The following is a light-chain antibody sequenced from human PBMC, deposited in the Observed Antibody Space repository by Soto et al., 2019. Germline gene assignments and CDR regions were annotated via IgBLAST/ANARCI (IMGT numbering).Light chain of an antibody. V-gene: IGKV1-39*01. CDR3: QQSYSTAA. Sequence: DIQMTQSPSSLSASVGDRVTITCRARQSISSYLNWYQQKPGKAPKLLIYAASSLQSGVPSRFSGSGSGTDFTLIISSLQPEDFATYDCQQSYSTAAFGGGTKVEI. CDR1: QSISSY. J-gene: IGKJ4*01. CDR2: AAS.